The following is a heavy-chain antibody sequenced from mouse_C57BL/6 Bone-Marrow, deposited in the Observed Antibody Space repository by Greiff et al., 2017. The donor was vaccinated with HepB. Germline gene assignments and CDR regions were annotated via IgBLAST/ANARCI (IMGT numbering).Heavy chain of an antibody. J-gene: IGHJ1*03. V-gene: IGHV6-6*01. Sequence: EVKVVESGGGLVQPGGSMKLSCAASGFTFSDAWMDWVRQSPEKGLEWVAEIRNKANNHATYYAESVKGRFTISRDDSKSSVYLQMNSLRAEDTGIYYCTRPNYYGSSYWYFDVWGTGTTVTVSS. CDR1: GFTFSDAW. CDR3: TRPNYYGSSYWYFDV. CDR2: IRNKANNHAT. D-gene: IGHD1-1*01.